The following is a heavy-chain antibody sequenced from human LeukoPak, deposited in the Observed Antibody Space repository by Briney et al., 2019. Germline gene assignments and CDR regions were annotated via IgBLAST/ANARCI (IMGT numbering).Heavy chain of an antibody. CDR2: INHSGST. CDR3: ARQTRYCSSTSCYFYFHH. CDR1: GGSFSGYY. Sequence: PSETLSLTCAVYGGSFSGYYWSWIRQPPGKGLEWIGEINHSGSTNYNPALKSRVTISVDTSKNQFSLNLSSLTAADTALYYCARQTRYCSSTSCYFYFHHWGQGTLVTVSS. V-gene: IGHV4-34*01. J-gene: IGHJ1*01. D-gene: IGHD2-2*01.